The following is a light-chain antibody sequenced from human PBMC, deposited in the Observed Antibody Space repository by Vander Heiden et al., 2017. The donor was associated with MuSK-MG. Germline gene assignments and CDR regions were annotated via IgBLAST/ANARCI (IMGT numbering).Light chain of an antibody. CDR1: SCSIGGGYD. V-gene: IGLV1-40*01. CDR3: QSYDTSLSGSV. CDR2: VNS. Sequence: QSVLTQPPSVSGAPGQRVTSPCTGSSCSIGGGYDVRWYQQLPGTAPELLIYVNSNRPSGVPDRFSGSKSGTSASLASTGLQAEDEADYYCQSYDTSLSGSVFGGGTKLTVL. J-gene: IGLJ2*01.